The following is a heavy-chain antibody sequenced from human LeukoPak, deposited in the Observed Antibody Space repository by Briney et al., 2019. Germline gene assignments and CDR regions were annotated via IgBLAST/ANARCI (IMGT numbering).Heavy chain of an antibody. Sequence: SQTLSLTCTVSGGSISSGSYYWSWIRQPAGTGLEWIGRIYTSGSTNYNPSLKSRVTISVDTSKNQFSLKLSSVTAADTAVYYCARDQSGWYDYWGQGTLVTVSS. CDR3: ARDQSGWYDY. J-gene: IGHJ4*02. CDR1: GGSISSGSYY. CDR2: IYTSGST. V-gene: IGHV4-61*02. D-gene: IGHD6-19*01.